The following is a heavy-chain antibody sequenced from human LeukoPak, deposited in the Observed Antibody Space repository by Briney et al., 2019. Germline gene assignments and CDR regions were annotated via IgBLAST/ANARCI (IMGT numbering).Heavy chain of an antibody. D-gene: IGHD6-19*01. CDR2: ISGSGGST. V-gene: IGHV3-23*01. CDR1: GVTFSSYA. Sequence: PGGSLRLSCAASGVTFSSYAMSWVRQAPGKGPEWVSAISGSGGSTYYADSVKGRFTISRDNSKNTLYLQMNSLRAEDTAVYYCAKGQASSGWFWGQGTLVTVSS. CDR3: AKGQASSGWF. J-gene: IGHJ4*02.